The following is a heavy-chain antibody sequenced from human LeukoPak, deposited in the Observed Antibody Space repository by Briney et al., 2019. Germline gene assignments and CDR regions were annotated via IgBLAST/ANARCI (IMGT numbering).Heavy chain of an antibody. CDR1: GGSISSYY. CDR2: IYSNGIT. Sequence: SETLSLTCAVSGGSISSYYWSWIRQPAGKGLEWIGRIYSNGITNYNHSLKSRLTMSVDTSKKGFSLKLSSVTAADTGVYYCASSPNFYYYYMDVWGKGTTVTVSS. J-gene: IGHJ6*03. CDR3: ASSPNFYYYYMDV. V-gene: IGHV4-4*07.